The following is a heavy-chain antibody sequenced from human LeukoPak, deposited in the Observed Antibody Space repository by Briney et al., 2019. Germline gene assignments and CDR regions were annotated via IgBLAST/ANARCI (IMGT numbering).Heavy chain of an antibody. J-gene: IGHJ5*02. V-gene: IGHV1-18*01. Sequence: GASVKVSCKASGYTVTGYGISWVRQAPGQGLEWMGWFSAYNGNTNYAQKLQGRVTMTTDTSTSTAYMELRSLRSDDTAVYYCARDSDFWSGYYYNWFDPWGQGTLVTVSS. CDR2: FSAYNGNT. D-gene: IGHD3-3*01. CDR3: ARDSDFWSGYYYNWFDP. CDR1: GYTVTGYG.